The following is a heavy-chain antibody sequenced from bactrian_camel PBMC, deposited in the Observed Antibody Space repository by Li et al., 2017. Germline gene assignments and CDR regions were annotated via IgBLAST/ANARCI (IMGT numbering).Heavy chain of an antibody. CDR3: AARGPYCYTKLSVRDFTY. CDR1: VLTYRWHC. Sequence: HVQLVESGGDSVQAGGSLRLSCSASVLTYRWHCMGWFRQVPGKEREGVARIATGSGNTYYADSVKGRFTISQDNAKNTVYLQMNSLKPEDTAMYYCAARGPYCYTKLSVRDFTYWGQGTQVTVS. J-gene: IGHJ6*01. V-gene: IGHV3S1*01. D-gene: IGHD2*01. CDR2: IATGSGNT.